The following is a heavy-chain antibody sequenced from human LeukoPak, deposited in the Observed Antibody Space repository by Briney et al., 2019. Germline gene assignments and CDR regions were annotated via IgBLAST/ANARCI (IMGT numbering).Heavy chain of an antibody. CDR2: IIPIFGTA. Sequence: GASVKVSCKASGGTFSSYAISWVRQAPGQGLEWMGGIIPIFGTANYAQKFQGRVTITADESTSTAYMEPSSLRSEDTAVYYCARGYCSGGSCFNWFDPWGQGTLVTVSS. D-gene: IGHD2-15*01. CDR3: ARGYCSGGSCFNWFDP. J-gene: IGHJ5*02. V-gene: IGHV1-69*13. CDR1: GGTFSSYA.